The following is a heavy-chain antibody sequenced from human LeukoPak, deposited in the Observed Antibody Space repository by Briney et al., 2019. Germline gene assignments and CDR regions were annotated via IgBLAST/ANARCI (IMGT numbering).Heavy chain of an antibody. D-gene: IGHD3-16*02. V-gene: IGHV4-61*02. CDR3: ARGSSRYSI. Sequence: PSETLSLTCTVSGGSISSNSYYWSWIRQPAGKGLEWIGRIYTSGSTNYNPSLKSRVTISVDTSKKQFSLKLSSVTAPDTAVYYCARGSSRYSIWGQGTMVTVSS. CDR1: GGSISSNSYY. CDR2: IYTSGST. J-gene: IGHJ3*02.